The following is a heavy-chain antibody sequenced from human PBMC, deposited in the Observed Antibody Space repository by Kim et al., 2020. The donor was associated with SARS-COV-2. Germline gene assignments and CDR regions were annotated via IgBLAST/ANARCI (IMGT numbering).Heavy chain of an antibody. Sequence: GGSLRLSCAASGFIVSSNYMSWVRQAPGKGLEWVSVIYSGGSTYYADSVKGRFTISRDNSKNTLYLQMNSLRAEDTAVYYCARERYSFAGFWGQGTLVTVSS. CDR2: IYSGGST. CDR1: GFIVSSNY. D-gene: IGHD5-18*01. J-gene: IGHJ4*02. CDR3: ARERYSFAGF. V-gene: IGHV3-66*01.